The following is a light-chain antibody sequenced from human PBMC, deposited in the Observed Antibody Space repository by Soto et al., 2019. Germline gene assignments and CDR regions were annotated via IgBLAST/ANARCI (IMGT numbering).Light chain of an antibody. J-gene: IGLJ1*01. CDR1: SSDVGSYNL. Sequence: QSALTQPASVSGSPGQSITISCTGTSSDVGSYNLVSWYQQHPGKAPKVMIYEGSKRPSGVSNRFSGSKSGNTASLTISGPQVEDKAVYYCSSFAGSGTKFFGAGTKVPVL. CDR2: EGS. CDR3: SSFAGSGTKF. V-gene: IGLV2-23*01.